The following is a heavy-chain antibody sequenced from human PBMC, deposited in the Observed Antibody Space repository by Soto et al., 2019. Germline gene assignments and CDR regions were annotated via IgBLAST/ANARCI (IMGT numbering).Heavy chain of an antibody. V-gene: IGHV3-23*01. Sequence: GKGLXWVSAISCSGGSTYYAGSVKGRFTISRDNSKNTLYLQMNSLRAEDTAGYYXXXXXTRITIFGVVTPIVDYWGQGTLVTVSS. CDR2: ISCSGGST. D-gene: IGHD3-3*01. CDR3: XXXXTRITIFGVVTPIVDY. J-gene: IGHJ4*02.